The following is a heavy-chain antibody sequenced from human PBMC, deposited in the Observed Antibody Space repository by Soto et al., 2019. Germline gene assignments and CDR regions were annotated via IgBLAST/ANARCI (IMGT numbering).Heavy chain of an antibody. J-gene: IGHJ5*02. V-gene: IGHV1-8*01. Sequence: GASVKVSCKASGYTFTSYDINWVRQATGQGLEWMGWMNPNSGNTGYAQKFQGRVTMTRNTSISTAYMELSSLRSEDTAVYYCARDTIIYGDLVGWFDPWGQGTLVTVSS. CDR3: ARDTIIYGDLVGWFDP. CDR2: MNPNSGNT. D-gene: IGHD4-17*01. CDR1: GYTFTSYD.